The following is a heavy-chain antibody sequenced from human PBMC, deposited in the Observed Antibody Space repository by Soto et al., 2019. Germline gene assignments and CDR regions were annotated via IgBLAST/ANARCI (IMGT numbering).Heavy chain of an antibody. V-gene: IGHV5-51*01. Sequence: PGESLKISCKGSGYSFTSYWIGWVRQMPGKGLEWMGIIYPGDSDTRYSPSFQGQVTISADKSISTAYLQWSSLKASDTAMYYCASLFRVAGTTLSAFDIWGQGTMVT. CDR1: GYSFTSYW. CDR3: ASLFRVAGTTLSAFDI. D-gene: IGHD6-19*01. J-gene: IGHJ3*02. CDR2: IYPGDSDT.